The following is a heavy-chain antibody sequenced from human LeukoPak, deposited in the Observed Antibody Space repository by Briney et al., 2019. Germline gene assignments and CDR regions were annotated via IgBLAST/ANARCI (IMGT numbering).Heavy chain of an antibody. Sequence: GASARVSCKASGYTLTGYYMHWLRQAPGQGLEWMGWINPNSGDTNYAQKFQGRVTMTRDTSISTAYMELNRLTSDDTAVYYCAKNPYEYYFGYWGQGTLVTVSS. CDR3: AKNPYEYYFGY. CDR2: INPNSGDT. J-gene: IGHJ4*02. D-gene: IGHD5-12*01. V-gene: IGHV1-2*02. CDR1: GYTLTGYY.